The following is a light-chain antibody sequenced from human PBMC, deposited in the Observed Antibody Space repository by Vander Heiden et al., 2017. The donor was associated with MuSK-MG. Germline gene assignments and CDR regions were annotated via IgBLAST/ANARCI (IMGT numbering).Light chain of an antibody. CDR2: GAA. Sequence: EIMVTQSPAPLSVSPGERATLSCAPSQSVNSRLAWYQQKPGEAPRLLLAGAATSDAGSPARFSGSGCGRQLTLTITGRQSEDFAVYYCQQKHAWHPIAFGQGTQLDVK. CDR1: QSVNSR. V-gene: IGKV3-15*01. CDR3: QQKHAWHPIA. J-gene: IGKJ2*01.